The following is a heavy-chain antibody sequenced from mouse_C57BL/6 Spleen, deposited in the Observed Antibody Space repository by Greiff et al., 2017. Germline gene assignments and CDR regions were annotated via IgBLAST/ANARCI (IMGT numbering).Heavy chain of an antibody. CDR1: GYTFTSYW. CDR3: ARTGTTEWYFDV. V-gene: IGHV1-59*01. Sequence: QVQLQQPGAELVRPGTSVKLSCKASGYTFTSYWMHWVKQRPGQGLEWIGVIDPSDSYTNYNQKFKGKATLTVDTSSSTAYMQLSSLTSEDSAVYYCARTGTTEWYFDVWGTGTTVTVSS. CDR2: IDPSDSYT. D-gene: IGHD1-1*01. J-gene: IGHJ1*03.